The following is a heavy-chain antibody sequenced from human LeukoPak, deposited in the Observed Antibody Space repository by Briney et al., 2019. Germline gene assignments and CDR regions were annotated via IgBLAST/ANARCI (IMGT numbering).Heavy chain of an antibody. CDR3: ARGGYDALEGDY. J-gene: IGHJ4*02. CDR2: MNPNSGNT. V-gene: IGHV1-8*01. D-gene: IGHD5-12*01. Sequence: ASVKVSCKASGHTFTSYDINWVRQATGQGLEWMGWMNPNSGNTGYAQKFQGRVTMTRNTSISTAYMELSSLRSEDTAVYYCARGGYDALEGDYWGQGTLVTVSS. CDR1: GHTFTSYD.